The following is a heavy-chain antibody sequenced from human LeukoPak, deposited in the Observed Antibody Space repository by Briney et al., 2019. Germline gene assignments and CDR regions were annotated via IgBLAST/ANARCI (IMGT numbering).Heavy chain of an antibody. V-gene: IGHV4-4*02. Sequence: SETLSLTCAVSGGSVTSTNWWSWVRQPPGKGLEWIGEVHLDGRTNYNPSLKSRLIMSVDLPEDHISLKLTSVTAADTAVYYCAREGGFYRPLDYSGQGTLVTVSS. CDR2: VHLDGRT. CDR1: GGSVTSTNW. D-gene: IGHD3-3*01. J-gene: IGHJ4*02. CDR3: AREGGFYRPLDY.